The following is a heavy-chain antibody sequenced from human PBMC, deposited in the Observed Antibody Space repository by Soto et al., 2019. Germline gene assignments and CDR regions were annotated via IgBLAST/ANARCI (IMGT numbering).Heavy chain of an antibody. CDR3: ARDLAKGGGSAGFDY. Sequence: QVQLVQSGAEVKKPGASVNVSCKASGYTFTVYYMHWVRQAPGQGLEWMVWINPKSGGTMYPQKFQGRVTMTWDTPISTAYMALTRLRSDDTAVYYCARDLAKGGGSAGFDYWGQGTLVTVSS. V-gene: IGHV1-2*02. CDR1: GYTFTVYY. CDR2: INPKSGGT. D-gene: IGHD1-26*01. J-gene: IGHJ4*02.